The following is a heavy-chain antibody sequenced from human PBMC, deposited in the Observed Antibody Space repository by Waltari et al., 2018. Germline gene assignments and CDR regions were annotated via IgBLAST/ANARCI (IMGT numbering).Heavy chain of an antibody. CDR3: ARGSPTTAGTEFFQH. CDR2: INPNNDGT. J-gene: IGHJ1*01. D-gene: IGHD6-13*01. V-gene: IGHV1-2*02. CDR1: GYTLTGYY. Sequence: QVQLVQSGTAVKKPGASVKVSCQPSGYTLTGYYIPWVQQAPGQGLEWMGWINPNNDGTNYAQKFQGRVTMTRDTSISTAYMELSRLTSDDTAVYYCARGSPTTAGTEFFQHWGQGTLVTVSS.